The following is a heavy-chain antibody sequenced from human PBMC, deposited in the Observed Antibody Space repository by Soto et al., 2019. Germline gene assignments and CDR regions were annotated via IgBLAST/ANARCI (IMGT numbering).Heavy chain of an antibody. Sequence: GHSLKISCKASGYSFTSYWICWVRQMPGKGLEWMGIIYPGDSDTRYSPSFQGKATISADKSISTAYPQGSSLKASYPAMYYLETQSIAADSRPRTYYYYYSLDDWGQGTTVTVSS. CDR2: IYPGDSDT. CDR3: ETQSIAADSRPRTYYYYYSLDD. CDR1: GYSFTSYW. V-gene: IGHV5-51*01. D-gene: IGHD6-13*01. J-gene: IGHJ6*02.